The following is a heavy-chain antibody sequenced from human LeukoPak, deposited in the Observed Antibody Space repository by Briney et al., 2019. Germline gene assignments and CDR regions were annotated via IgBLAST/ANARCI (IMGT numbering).Heavy chain of an antibody. Sequence: SETLSLTCAVYGGSFSGYYWSWLRQPPGKGPEWLGEINHSGSTNYNPSLKSRVTISVDTSKNQFSLKLSSVTAADTAVYYCARNLYYYDSSGYSGGSWALGVWGKGTTVTVSS. J-gene: IGHJ6*04. V-gene: IGHV4-34*01. CDR1: GGSFSGYY. CDR2: INHSGST. CDR3: ARNLYYYDSSGYSGGSWALGV. D-gene: IGHD3-22*01.